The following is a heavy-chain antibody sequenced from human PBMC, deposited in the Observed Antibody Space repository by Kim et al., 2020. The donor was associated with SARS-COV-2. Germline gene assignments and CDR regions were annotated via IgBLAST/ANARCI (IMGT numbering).Heavy chain of an antibody. V-gene: IGHV4-38-2*02. CDR2: TYSGST. D-gene: IGHD5-12*01. CDR1: NYSISSGHY. J-gene: IGHJ2*01. Sequence: SETLSLTCTVSNYSISSGHYWGWIRQPPGKGLEWIGSTYSGSTYYNPSLKSRVTISEDTSKNQFSLNLSSVAAADTAVYHCARGGRSYSGYNYWYFDLWGRGTLISVSS. CDR3: ARGGRSYSGYNYWYFDL.